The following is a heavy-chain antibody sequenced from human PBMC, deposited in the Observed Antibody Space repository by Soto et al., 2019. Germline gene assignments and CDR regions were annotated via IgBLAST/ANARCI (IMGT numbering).Heavy chain of an antibody. CDR1: GFTFRSFT. CDR3: TRDASRGSSARGWFDP. Sequence: GGSLRLSCAASGFTFRSFTMNWVRQAPGKGLEWVSTISSNSAYIYYTDALRGSFTISRDNAKNSLHLQMNSLRAEDTAVYYCTRDASRGSSARGWFDPWGPGTLVTVSS. J-gene: IGHJ5*02. V-gene: IGHV3-21*01. D-gene: IGHD6-13*01. CDR2: ISSNSAYI.